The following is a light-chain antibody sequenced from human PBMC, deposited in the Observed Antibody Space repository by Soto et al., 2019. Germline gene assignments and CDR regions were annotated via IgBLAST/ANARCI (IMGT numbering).Light chain of an antibody. CDR1: SSDVGGYNY. CDR2: EVN. Sequence: QSALTQPPSASGSPGQSVTISCTGTSSDVGGYNYVSWYQHHPGKAPKVMIYEVNKRPSGVPDRFSGSKSGNTASLTVSGLQAEDEADYYCSSYAGSNNDVFGTGTKLTVL. J-gene: IGLJ1*01. V-gene: IGLV2-8*01. CDR3: SSYAGSNNDV.